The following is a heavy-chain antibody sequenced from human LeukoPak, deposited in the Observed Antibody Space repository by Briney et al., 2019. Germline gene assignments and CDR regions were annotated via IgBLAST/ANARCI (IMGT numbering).Heavy chain of an antibody. J-gene: IGHJ3*02. CDR1: GFIFSRSA. D-gene: IGHD3-22*01. CDR2: IVVGSGNT. CDR3: AAGNYYDSSGYYPYAFDI. V-gene: IGHV1-58*01. Sequence: SVKVSCKASGFIFSRSAVQWVRQARGQRLEWIGWIVVGSGNTNYAQNFQERVTMTRDMSTGTAYMELSSLRSVDTAVNYCAAGNYYDSSGYYPYAFDIWGQGTMVTVSS.